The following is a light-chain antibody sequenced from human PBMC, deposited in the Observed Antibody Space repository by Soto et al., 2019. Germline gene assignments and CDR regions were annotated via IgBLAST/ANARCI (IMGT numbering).Light chain of an antibody. CDR1: QSVSSY. CDR3: QQRSNWPPVT. Sequence: EIVLTQSPATLSLSPGERATLSCRASQSVSSYLAWYQQKPGQAPRLLIYDASNRATGIPARFSGSGSGTDFTLTISSLEPEEFAFYDCQQRSNWPPVTFGGGNKVEIK. J-gene: IGKJ4*01. CDR2: DAS. V-gene: IGKV3-11*01.